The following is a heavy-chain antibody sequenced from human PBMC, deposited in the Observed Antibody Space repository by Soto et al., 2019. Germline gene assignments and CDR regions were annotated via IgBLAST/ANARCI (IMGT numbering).Heavy chain of an antibody. V-gene: IGHV1-69*13. CDR3: ARESRYCSGGSCYFLPGIDY. CDR1: GYTFTSYG. Sequence: SVKVSCKASGYTFTSYGISWVRQAPGQGLEWMGGIIPIFGTANYAQKFQGRVTITADESTSTAHMELSSLRSEDTAVYYCARESRYCSGGSCYFLPGIDYWGQGTLVTVSS. J-gene: IGHJ4*02. D-gene: IGHD2-15*01. CDR2: IIPIFGTA.